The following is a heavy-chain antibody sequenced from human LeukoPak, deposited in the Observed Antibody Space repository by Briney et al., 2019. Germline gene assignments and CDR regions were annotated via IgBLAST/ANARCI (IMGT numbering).Heavy chain of an antibody. Sequence: GGSLRLSCAASEFTFSTYAMTWVRQAPGKGLEWVSTISEGGGITYYADSVEGRFTISRDNSKSTLYLQMNSLRGEDTALYYCARGGDYDAFGIWGQGTMVTVSS. J-gene: IGHJ3*02. CDR2: ISEGGGIT. CDR1: EFTFSTYA. CDR3: ARGGDYDAFGI. D-gene: IGHD4-11*01. V-gene: IGHV3-23*01.